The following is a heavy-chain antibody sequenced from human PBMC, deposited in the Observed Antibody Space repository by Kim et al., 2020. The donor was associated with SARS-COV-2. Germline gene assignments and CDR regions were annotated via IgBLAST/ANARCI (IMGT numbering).Heavy chain of an antibody. J-gene: IGHJ4*02. CDR3: ARVPNTYYYDSSGLDY. CDR2: ISSSGSTI. D-gene: IGHD3-22*01. Sequence: GGSLRLSCAASGFTFSSYEMNWVRQAPGKGLEWVSYISSSGSTIYYADSVKGRFTISRDNAKNSLYLQMNSLRAEDTAVYYCARVPNTYYYDSSGLDYWGQGTLVTVSS. V-gene: IGHV3-48*03. CDR1: GFTFSSYE.